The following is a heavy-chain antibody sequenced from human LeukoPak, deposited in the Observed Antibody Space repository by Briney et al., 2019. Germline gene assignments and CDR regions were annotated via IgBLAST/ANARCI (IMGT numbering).Heavy chain of an antibody. CDR2: ISYDGSNK. CDR3: AVSPYDSSGYPEYFQH. J-gene: IGHJ1*01. Sequence: GGSLRLSCAASGFTVSSNYMNWVRQAPGKGLEWVAVISYDGSNKYYADSVKGRFTISRDNSKNTLYLQMNSLRAEDTAVYYCAVSPYDSSGYPEYFQHWGQGTLVTVSS. D-gene: IGHD3-22*01. CDR1: GFTVSSNY. V-gene: IGHV3-30*03.